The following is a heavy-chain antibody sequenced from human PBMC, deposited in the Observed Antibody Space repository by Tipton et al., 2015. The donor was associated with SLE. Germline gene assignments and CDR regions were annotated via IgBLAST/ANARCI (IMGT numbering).Heavy chain of an antibody. D-gene: IGHD3-10*01. V-gene: IGHV3-66*02. CDR2: IYSGGST. Sequence: GSLRLSCAASGFTVSSNYMSWVRQAPGKGLEWASVIYSGGSTYYADSVKGRFTISRDNSKNTLYLQMNSLRAEDTAVYYCASPGFYYGSGRDAFDIWGQGTMVTVSS. CDR1: GFTVSSNY. J-gene: IGHJ3*02. CDR3: ASPGFYYGSGRDAFDI.